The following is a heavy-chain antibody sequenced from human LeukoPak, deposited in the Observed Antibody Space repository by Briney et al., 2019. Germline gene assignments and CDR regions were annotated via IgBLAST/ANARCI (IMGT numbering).Heavy chain of an antibody. CDR1: GFTFTDYW. Sequence: GGSLRLSCAASGFTFTDYWMHWVRQRPGEGLVWVSHISTDGGRTDYADSVKGRFTTSRDNTKNTVYLQMSSLRAEDTAVYYCSPGFAFDVWGQGTMVTVSS. V-gene: IGHV3-74*01. CDR3: SPGFAFDV. CDR2: ISTDGGRT. J-gene: IGHJ3*01. D-gene: IGHD2-15*01.